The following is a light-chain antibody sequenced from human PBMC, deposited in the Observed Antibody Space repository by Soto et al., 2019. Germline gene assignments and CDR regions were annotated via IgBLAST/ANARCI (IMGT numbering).Light chain of an antibody. J-gene: IGLJ1*01. CDR1: NANIGNNK. Sequence: QSVLTRPPSASTTPGQKVTISCSGSNANIGNNKVNCYQQLPGTAPKLLIYSSNQRPSGVPDRFSGSKAGTSASLAISGLRSEDEANYYCATWDDSLHGYVFGAGTKVTVL. CDR2: SSN. CDR3: ATWDDSLHGYV. V-gene: IGLV1-44*01.